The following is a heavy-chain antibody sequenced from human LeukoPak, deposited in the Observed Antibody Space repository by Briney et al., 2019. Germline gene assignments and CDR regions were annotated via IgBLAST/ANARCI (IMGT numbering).Heavy chain of an antibody. CDR2: IIPMFDET. D-gene: IGHD1-26*01. J-gene: IGHJ4*02. V-gene: IGHV1-69*04. CDR1: GVTFSAYD. CDR3: ARVDVGAADY. Sequence: ASVKVSCKASGVTFSAYDISWVRQAPGQGPEWMGRIIPMFDETKFAQKFQDRVTITADKSTSTFYMDLSSLRSEDTAVYYCARVDVGAADYWGQGTLVTVSS.